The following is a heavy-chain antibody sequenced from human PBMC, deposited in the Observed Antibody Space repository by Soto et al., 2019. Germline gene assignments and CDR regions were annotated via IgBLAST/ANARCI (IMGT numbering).Heavy chain of an antibody. V-gene: IGHV4-31*03. CDR2: IYYSGST. Sequence: QVQLQESGPGLVKPSQTLSLTCTVSGGSISSGGYYWSWIRQHPGKGLEWIGYIYYSGSTYYNPSLKRRVTISVDTSKNQFSLKLSSVTAADTAVYYCARVYYYGSGSLLHMDVWGKGTTVTVSS. J-gene: IGHJ6*03. CDR1: GGSISSGGYY. CDR3: ARVYYYGSGSLLHMDV. D-gene: IGHD3-10*01.